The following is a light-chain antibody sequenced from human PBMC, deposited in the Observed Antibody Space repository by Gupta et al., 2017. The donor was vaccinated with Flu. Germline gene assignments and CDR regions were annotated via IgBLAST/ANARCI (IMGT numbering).Light chain of an antibody. CDR2: EVT. J-gene: IGLJ1*01. CDR3: SSFAGSLYV. V-gene: IGLV2-8*01. Sequence: QSVTISWTGTSIDIGRYDLVSWFQQHPGEVPKLLIYEVTHRPAGVPDRFSGSKSGNTASLTVSGLQAEDEATYYCSSFAGSLYVFGSGTEVTVL. CDR1: SIDIGRYDL.